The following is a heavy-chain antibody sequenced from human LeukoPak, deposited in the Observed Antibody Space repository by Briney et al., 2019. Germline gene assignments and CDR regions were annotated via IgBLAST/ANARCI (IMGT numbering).Heavy chain of an antibody. CDR1: GFSLSTYA. CDR2: SSGSGATT. D-gene: IGHD3-22*01. CDR3: VKDRETYYDPGGYYCIWLDP. Sequence: PGGSLRLSCAASGFSLSTYAMTWVRQAPGKGLEWVSSSSGSGATTYYADSVKGRFTISRDNSKSTLFLQMNSLRADDTAVYHCVKDRETYYDPGGYYCIWLDPWGLGTLVTVSS. V-gene: IGHV3-23*01. J-gene: IGHJ5*02.